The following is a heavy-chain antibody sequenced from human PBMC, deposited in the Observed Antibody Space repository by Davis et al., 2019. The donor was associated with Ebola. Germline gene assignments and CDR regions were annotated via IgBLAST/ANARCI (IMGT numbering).Heavy chain of an antibody. Sequence: GGSLRLSCEASGFTFSNYVMSWVRQAPGKGLEWVSAISVTGGRPFYADSVKGRFTISRDNAKNSLYLQMNSLRAEDTAVYYCARGGMYSSGWSYGMDVWGQGTTVTVSS. J-gene: IGHJ6*02. V-gene: IGHV3-23*01. CDR1: GFTFSNYV. CDR3: ARGGMYSSGWSYGMDV. D-gene: IGHD6-19*01. CDR2: ISVTGGRP.